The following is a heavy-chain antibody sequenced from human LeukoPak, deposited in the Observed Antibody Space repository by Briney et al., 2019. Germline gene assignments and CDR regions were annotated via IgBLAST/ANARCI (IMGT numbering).Heavy chain of an antibody. D-gene: IGHD3-10*01. CDR3: ARLDRFGTNYYYMDV. V-gene: IGHV4-4*09. CDR2: ISTSGGT. J-gene: IGHJ6*03. Sequence: PSETLSLSCTVSGASISSYYWSWFRHSPEKGLEWIGYISTSGGTNYSPSLKSRVTISVDTSKNQFSLKLSSVTAADTAVYYCARLDRFGTNYYYMDVWGKGTTVTVSS. CDR1: GASISSYY.